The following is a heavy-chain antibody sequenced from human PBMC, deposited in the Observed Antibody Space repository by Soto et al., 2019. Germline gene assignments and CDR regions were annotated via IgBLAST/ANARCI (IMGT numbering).Heavy chain of an antibody. V-gene: IGHV4-39*01. CDR2: IYHGKTT. CDR1: GASISSSNYY. CDR3: ATGGTIDGDTFYYAMDV. Sequence: PSETLSLTCTVSGASISSSNYYWGWIRQPPGEGLEWIGSIYHGKTTYYNPSLRGRLTMSVDTSKNQFSLKLTSVTAADTAIYHCATGGTIDGDTFYYAMDVWGQGATVTVSS. D-gene: IGHD1-1*01. J-gene: IGHJ6*02.